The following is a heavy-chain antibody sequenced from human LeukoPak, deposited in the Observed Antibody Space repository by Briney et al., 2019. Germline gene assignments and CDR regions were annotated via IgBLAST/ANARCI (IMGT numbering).Heavy chain of an antibody. CDR1: GFTFSDYW. CDR3: TRAYYYTSSGDDY. J-gene: IGHJ4*02. D-gene: IGHD3-22*01. CDR2: IDSDGSTT. Sequence: PGGSLRLSCAAPGFTFSDYWMHWVRQAPGKGLVWVSRIDSDGSTTTYADSVKGRFTISRDNAKNTLYLQMNSLRAEDTAVYYCTRAYYYTSSGDDYWGQGTQVTVSS. V-gene: IGHV3-74*01.